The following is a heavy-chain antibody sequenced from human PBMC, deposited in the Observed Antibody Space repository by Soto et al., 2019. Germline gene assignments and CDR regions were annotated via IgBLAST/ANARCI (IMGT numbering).Heavy chain of an antibody. V-gene: IGHV1-2*02. CDR2: INPNSGGT. J-gene: IGHJ4*02. CDR1: GYTFTGYY. Sequence: QVQLVQSGAEVKKPGASVKVSCKASGYTFTGYYMHWVRQAPGQGLEWMGWINPNSGGTNYAQKLQGAVTTPRDTSISTAYMELSRLRSDDTAVYYCARGEGGPRWGSIDYWGQGTLVTVSS. D-gene: IGHD2-21*01. CDR3: ARGEGGPRWGSIDY.